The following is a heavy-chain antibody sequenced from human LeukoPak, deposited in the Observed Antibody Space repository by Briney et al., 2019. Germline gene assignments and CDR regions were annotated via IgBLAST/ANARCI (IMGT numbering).Heavy chain of an antibody. D-gene: IGHD3-10*01. J-gene: IGHJ4*01. CDR2: IYYTGST. Sequence: PSETLSLTCTVSGGSINNYFWSWIRQPPGKRLEWIAYIYYTGSTNYNPSLRSRVIISVDTSKNQFSLKLSSVTAADTAVYYCARLASNSESYFFDYWGHGTLVTVSS. CDR3: ARLASNSESYFFDY. V-gene: IGHV4-59*01. CDR1: GGSINNYF.